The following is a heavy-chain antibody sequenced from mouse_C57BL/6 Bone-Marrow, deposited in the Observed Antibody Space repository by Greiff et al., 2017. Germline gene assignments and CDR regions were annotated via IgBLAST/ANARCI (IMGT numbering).Heavy chain of an antibody. V-gene: IGHV2-9-1*01. J-gene: IGHJ4*01. CDR2: IWTGGGT. Sequence: VKLVESGPGLVAPSQSLSITCTVSGFSLTSYAISWVRQPPGKGLEWLGVIWTGGGTNYNSALKSRLSISKDNSKSQVFLKMNSLQTDDTARYYCARYDYYGKGAMDYWGQGTSVTVSS. D-gene: IGHD1-1*01. CDR1: GFSLTSYA. CDR3: ARYDYYGKGAMDY.